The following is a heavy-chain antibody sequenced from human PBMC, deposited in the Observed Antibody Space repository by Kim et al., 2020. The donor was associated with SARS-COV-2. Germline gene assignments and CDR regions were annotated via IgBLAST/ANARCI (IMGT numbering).Heavy chain of an antibody. J-gene: IGHJ4*02. Sequence: GGSLRLSCAASGLTFSIYSMNWVRQAPGKGLEWVSYISSGSSTIYYADSVKGRFTISRDNAKNSLYLQMNSLSDEDTAVYYCARSIREGYNYWGQGTLVTVSS. CDR1: GLTFSIYS. V-gene: IGHV3-48*02. CDR2: ISSGSSTI. CDR3: ARSIREGYNY. D-gene: IGHD5-12*01.